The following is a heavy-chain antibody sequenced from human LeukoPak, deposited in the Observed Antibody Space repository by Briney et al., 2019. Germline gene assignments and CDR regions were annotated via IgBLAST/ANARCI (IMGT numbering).Heavy chain of an antibody. CDR3: ARCETISDAFDI. CDR2: IYSGGST. D-gene: IGHD1-7*01. CDR1: GFTVSSNY. V-gene: IGHV3-66*01. J-gene: IGHJ3*02. Sequence: PGGSLRLSCAASGFTVSSNYMSWVRQAPGQGLEWVSVIYSGGSTYYADSVKGRFTISRDNSKNTLYLQMNSLRAEDTAVYYCARCETISDAFDIWGQGTMVTVSS.